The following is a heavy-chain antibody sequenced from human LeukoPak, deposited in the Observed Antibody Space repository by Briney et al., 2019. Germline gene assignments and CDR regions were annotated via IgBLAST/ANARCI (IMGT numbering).Heavy chain of an antibody. V-gene: IGHV3-23*01. J-gene: IGHJ4*02. CDR3: ATTLVRSYDFEY. CDR1: GFTFSNYA. CDR2: ISGTGGSA. D-gene: IGHD4/OR15-4a*01. Sequence: PGGSLRLSCAASGFTFSNYAMSWVRQAPGKGLEWVSTISGTGGSAYYADSVKGRFTISRDNSKNTLSLQMNSLRAEDTAVYYCATTLVRSYDFEYWGQGTLVTVSS.